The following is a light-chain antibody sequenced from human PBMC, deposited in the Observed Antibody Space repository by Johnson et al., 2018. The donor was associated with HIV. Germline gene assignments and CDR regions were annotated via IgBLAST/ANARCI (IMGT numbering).Light chain of an antibody. Sequence: QPVLTQPPSVSAAPGQRVTRSYSGSSSNIGNNFVSWFRQLPLRAPKVLIYDNNKRPSGIPDRFSGSKYGTSATLGITGLQTGDEADYYCGAWDSSISAHFVFGTGTNITVL. CDR1: SSNIGNNF. CDR3: GAWDSSISAHFV. V-gene: IGLV1-51*01. CDR2: DNN. J-gene: IGLJ1*01.